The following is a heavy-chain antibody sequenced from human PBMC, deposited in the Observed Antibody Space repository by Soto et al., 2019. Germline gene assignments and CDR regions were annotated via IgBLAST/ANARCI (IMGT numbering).Heavy chain of an antibody. CDR3: ARAEGILYPELDY. J-gene: IGHJ4*02. D-gene: IGHD2-15*01. CDR1: GFTFSSYA. CDR2: ISYDGSNK. V-gene: IGHV3-30-3*01. Sequence: QVQLVESGGGVVQPGRSLRLSCAASGFTFSSYAMHWVRQAPGKGLEWVAVISYDGSNKYYADSVKGRFTISRDNSKNTLYLQMNSLRAEDTAVYYCARAEGILYPELDYWGQGTLVTVSS.